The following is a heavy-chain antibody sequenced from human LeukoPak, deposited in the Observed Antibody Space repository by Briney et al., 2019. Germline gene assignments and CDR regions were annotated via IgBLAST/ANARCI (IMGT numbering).Heavy chain of an antibody. Sequence: GASVKVSCKASGYTFTSYGISWVRQAPGQGLEWMGWISAYNGNTNYAQKLQGRVTMTTDTSTSTAYMELRSLRSDDTAMYYCARDSVDYYYYGMDVWGQGTTVTVPS. CDR3: ARDSVDYYYYGMDV. J-gene: IGHJ6*02. V-gene: IGHV1-18*01. D-gene: IGHD2-2*01. CDR2: ISAYNGNT. CDR1: GYTFTSYG.